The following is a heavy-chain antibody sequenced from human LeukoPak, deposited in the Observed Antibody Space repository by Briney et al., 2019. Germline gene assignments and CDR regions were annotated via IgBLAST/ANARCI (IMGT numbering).Heavy chain of an antibody. V-gene: IGHV3-48*03. D-gene: IGHD1-26*01. CDR2: ISSSGSTI. Sequence: GGSLRLSCAASGFTFSSYEMNWVRQAPGKGLEWVSYISSSGSTIYYADSVKGRFTISRDNAKNSLYLQMNSLRAEDTAVYYCANGSYSCDYWGQGTLVTVSS. CDR3: ANGSYSCDY. CDR1: GFTFSSYE. J-gene: IGHJ4*02.